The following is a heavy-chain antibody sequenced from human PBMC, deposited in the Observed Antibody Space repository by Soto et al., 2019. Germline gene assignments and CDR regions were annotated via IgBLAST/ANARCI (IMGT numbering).Heavy chain of an antibody. D-gene: IGHD2-15*01. Sequence: PGGSLRLSHASSAFKFSDYYISWVRQAPGKGLEWVSYISGSGDVIYYADSVKGRFTISRDNDKKSVHLQMDTLRAEDTALYYCARAPDCGEGSCYRHFDLWGQGTRVTVSS. CDR2: ISGSGDVI. CDR3: ARAPDCGEGSCYRHFDL. J-gene: IGHJ5*02. V-gene: IGHV3-11*01. CDR1: AFKFSDYY.